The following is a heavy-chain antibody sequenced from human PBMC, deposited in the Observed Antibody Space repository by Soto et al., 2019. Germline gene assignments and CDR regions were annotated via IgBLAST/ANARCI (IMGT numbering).Heavy chain of an antibody. D-gene: IGHD2-15*01. CDR2: INPSGGST. V-gene: IGHV1-46*03. Sequence: QVQLVQSGAEVKKPGASVKVSCKASGYTFTSYYMHWVRQAPGQGLEWMGIINPSGGSTSYAQKFQGRVTMTRDTSTGTVYMELSSLRSEDTAVYYCARDTERYCSGGSCYSGSNWYFDLWGRGTLVTVSS. CDR1: GYTFTSYY. J-gene: IGHJ2*01. CDR3: ARDTERYCSGGSCYSGSNWYFDL.